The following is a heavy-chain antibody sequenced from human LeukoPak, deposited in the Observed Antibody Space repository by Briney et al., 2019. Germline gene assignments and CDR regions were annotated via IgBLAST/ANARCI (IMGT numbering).Heavy chain of an antibody. J-gene: IGHJ4*02. CDR3: ARDTEGYCSSTSCSWADY. CDR1: GFTFSSYG. Sequence: GGSLRLSCAASGFTFSSYGMVWVRQAPGKGLEWVAGLWFDGSNRNYADSVKGRFIISRDNSENTLYLQMNSLRAKDTAVYYCARDTEGYCSSTSCSWADYWGQGTLVTVSS. CDR2: LWFDGSNR. D-gene: IGHD2-2*01. V-gene: IGHV3-33*01.